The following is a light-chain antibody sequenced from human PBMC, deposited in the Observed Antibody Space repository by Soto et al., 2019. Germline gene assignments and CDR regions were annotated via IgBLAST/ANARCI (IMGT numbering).Light chain of an antibody. J-gene: IGKJ4*01. CDR3: QQHGRSQT. CDR1: QSVSSSY. V-gene: IGKV3-20*01. CDR2: GAA. Sequence: EIVLTQSPGTLSLSPGERATLSCRASQSVSSSYLAWYQQKPGKAPRLLIYGAASRDTGIPDRFSGSGSGTEFTLTISRMEPEDFAVYYCQQHGRSQTFGGGTKVEIK.